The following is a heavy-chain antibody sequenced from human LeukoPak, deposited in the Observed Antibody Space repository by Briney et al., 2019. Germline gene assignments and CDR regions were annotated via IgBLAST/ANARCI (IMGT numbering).Heavy chain of an antibody. D-gene: IGHD2-2*02. V-gene: IGHV3-21*04. CDR1: GFTFNSYS. CDR3: ARAYTAIDY. CDR2: IFRSGSYM. Sequence: PGGSLRLSCAASGFTFNSYSMNWVRQAPGKGLEWVSSIFRSGSYMFYADSVKGRFTISRDNAKSSLYLQMNSLRAEDTAVYYCARAYTAIDYWGQGTLVTVSS. J-gene: IGHJ4*02.